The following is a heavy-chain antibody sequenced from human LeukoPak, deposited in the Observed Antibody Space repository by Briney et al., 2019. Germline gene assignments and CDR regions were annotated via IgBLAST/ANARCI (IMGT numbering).Heavy chain of an antibody. V-gene: IGHV1-18*01. J-gene: IGHJ5*02. Sequence: ASVKVSCKASGYSFTMYGISWVRQAPGQGLEWMGWISGFNAYTNYAQKIQGRVTMTTDTSTSTAYMEVRGLRSDNTAVYYCARDHWSHYYGSGGENYFDPWGQGTLVTVSS. D-gene: IGHD3-10*01. CDR3: ARDHWSHYYGSGGENYFDP. CDR2: ISGFNAYT. CDR1: GYSFTMYG.